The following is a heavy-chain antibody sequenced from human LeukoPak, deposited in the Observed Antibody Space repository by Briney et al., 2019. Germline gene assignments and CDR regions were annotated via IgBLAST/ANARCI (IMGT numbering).Heavy chain of an antibody. CDR2: MYYSGST. CDR3: ARDTVTTPYYYYGMDV. V-gene: IGHV4-30-4*01. Sequence: SETLSLTCTVSGGSISSGDYYWSWIRQPPGKGLEWIGYMYYSGSTYYNPSLKSRVTISVDTSKNQFSLKLSSVTAADTAVYYCARDTVTTPYYYYGMDVWGKGTTVTVSS. CDR1: GGSISSGDYY. J-gene: IGHJ6*04. D-gene: IGHD4-17*01.